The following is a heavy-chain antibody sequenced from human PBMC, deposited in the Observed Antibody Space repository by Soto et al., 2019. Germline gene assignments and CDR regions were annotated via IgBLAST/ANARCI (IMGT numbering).Heavy chain of an antibody. D-gene: IGHD3-10*01. CDR3: ARSGSEVDY. J-gene: IGHJ4*02. V-gene: IGHV3-7*01. Sequence: ESGGDLVQPGGSLRLSCAASGLTFSHYWMTWVRQAPGKGLEWVANIKKDGSQKNYVDSVKGRFTVSRDNAKNSLYLQMNSLRAEDTAMYYCARSGSEVDYWGQGTLVIVSS. CDR1: GLTFSHYW. CDR2: IKKDGSQK.